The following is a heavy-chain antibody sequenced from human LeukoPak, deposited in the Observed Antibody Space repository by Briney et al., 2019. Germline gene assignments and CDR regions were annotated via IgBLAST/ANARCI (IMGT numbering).Heavy chain of an antibody. CDR1: GFTFSRYT. V-gene: IGHV3-66*01. CDR3: ARDARGTGTTS. Sequence: GGSLRLSCAASGFTFSRYTMNWVRQAPGKGLEWVSVIYSGGSTYYADSVKGRLTISRDNSKNTLYLQMNSLRAEDTAVYYCARDARGTGTTSWGQGTLVTVSS. CDR2: IYSGGST. J-gene: IGHJ4*02. D-gene: IGHD1-1*01.